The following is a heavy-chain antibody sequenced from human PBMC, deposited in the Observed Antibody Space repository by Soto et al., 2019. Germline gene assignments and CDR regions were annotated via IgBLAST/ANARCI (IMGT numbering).Heavy chain of an antibody. J-gene: IGHJ4*02. Sequence: EVQLLESGGTVVQPGGSLRLSCVASGFTLSGYAMSWVRQAPGKGLEWVSAISGSGGNTYSADSVKGRFTVSRDNSKNTVYLQMNSVRAEDTALYYCARGRKKYQLSYAFWSGAFFDYWGQGTLVTVSS. V-gene: IGHV3-23*01. CDR2: ISGSGGNT. CDR3: ARGRKKYQLSYAFWSGAFFDY. CDR1: GFTLSGYA. D-gene: IGHD3-3*01.